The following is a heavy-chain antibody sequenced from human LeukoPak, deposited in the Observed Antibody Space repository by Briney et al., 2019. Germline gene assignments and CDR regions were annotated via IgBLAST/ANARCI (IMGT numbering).Heavy chain of an antibody. CDR3: VRDPHIVVVPAARVYYFDY. D-gene: IGHD2-2*01. CDR2: ISSRSSYYI. Sequence: SGGSLRLSCAASGFTFNTHSMNWVRQAPGKGLEWVSSISSRSSYYIYYADSVKGRFTISRDNAKNSLYLQMDSLRAEDTAVYYGVRDPHIVVVPAARVYYFDYWGQGTLVTVSS. V-gene: IGHV3-21*01. CDR1: GFTFNTHS. J-gene: IGHJ4*02.